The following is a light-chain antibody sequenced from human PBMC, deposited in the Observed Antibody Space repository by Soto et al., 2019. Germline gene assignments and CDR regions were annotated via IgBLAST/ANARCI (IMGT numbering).Light chain of an antibody. CDR1: QNINNY. V-gene: IGKV1-9*01. CDR2: AAS. J-gene: IGKJ5*01. CDR3: QQLNSYFSIT. Sequence: DIQMTQSPSSLSSSVLYIFTITCQASQNINNYLAWYQQKPGKAPKLLIYAASTLQSGVPSRFSGSGSGTEFTLTISSLQPEDFATYYCQQLNSYFSITFGQGTRLEI.